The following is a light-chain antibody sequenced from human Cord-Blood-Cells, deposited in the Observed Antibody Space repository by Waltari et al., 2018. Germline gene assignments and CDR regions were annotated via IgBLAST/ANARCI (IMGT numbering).Light chain of an antibody. CDR3: QQRSNWLT. Sequence: EIVLTQSPATLSLSPGERATLPCRASQSVSSYLAWYQQKPGQAPRLLIYDASNRATGIPARLSGSGSGTDFTLTISSLEPEDFAVYYCQQRSNWLTFGGGTKGEIK. CDR1: QSVSSY. J-gene: IGKJ4*01. V-gene: IGKV3-11*01. CDR2: DAS.